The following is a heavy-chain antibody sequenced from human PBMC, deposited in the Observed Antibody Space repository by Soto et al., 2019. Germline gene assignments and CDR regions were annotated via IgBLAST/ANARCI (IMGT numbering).Heavy chain of an antibody. D-gene: IGHD6-13*01. V-gene: IGHV1-8*01. CDR3: TASSWTGAGLDF. J-gene: IGHJ4*01. Sequence: ASVKVSCKASGYTFTSWDVYWVRQAAGQWLEWMGYMNPRSGNTGYEQKFQGRVTMTRDTSISTAYMELSSLTSDDTAVYYCTASSWTGAGLDFWGQGTPVTVSS. CDR2: MNPRSGNT. CDR1: GYTFTSWD.